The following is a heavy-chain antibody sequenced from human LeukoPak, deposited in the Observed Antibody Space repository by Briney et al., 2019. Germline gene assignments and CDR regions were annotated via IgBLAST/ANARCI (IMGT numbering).Heavy chain of an antibody. Sequence: ASVKVPCKASGYTFTGYYMHWVRQAPGQGLEWMGWINPNSGGTNYAQKFQGRVTMTRDTSISTAYMELSRLRSDDTAVYYCARDRELGIRYYFDYWGQETLVTVSS. V-gene: IGHV1-2*02. D-gene: IGHD7-27*01. CDR2: INPNSGGT. CDR1: GYTFTGYY. J-gene: IGHJ4*02. CDR3: ARDRELGIRYYFDY.